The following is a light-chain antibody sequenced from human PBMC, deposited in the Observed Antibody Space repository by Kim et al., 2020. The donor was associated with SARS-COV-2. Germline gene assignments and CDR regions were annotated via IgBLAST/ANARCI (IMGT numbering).Light chain of an antibody. CDR3: QQYGGSPPYT. Sequence: EIVLTQSPGTLSLSPGESATLSCRASQSVSTSYLAWYQQRPGQAPRLLIQSASRRATGIPDRFIGSGSGTEFTLTISRLEPEDFAMYYCQQYGGSPPYTFGQGTKLEI. CDR1: QSVSTSY. V-gene: IGKV3-20*01. J-gene: IGKJ2*01. CDR2: SAS.